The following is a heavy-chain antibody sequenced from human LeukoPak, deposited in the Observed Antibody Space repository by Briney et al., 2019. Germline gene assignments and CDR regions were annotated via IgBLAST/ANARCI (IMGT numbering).Heavy chain of an antibody. Sequence: PGGSLRLSCAASGFTFSSYSMNWVRQAPGKGLEWVSSISSSSSYIYYADSVKGRFTISRDNAKNSLYLQMNSLRAEDTAVYYCATHSLPGLYGGKSVVDYWGQGTLVTVSS. V-gene: IGHV3-21*01. CDR1: GFTFSSYS. D-gene: IGHD4-23*01. CDR3: ATHSLPGLYGGKSVVDY. J-gene: IGHJ4*02. CDR2: ISSSSSYI.